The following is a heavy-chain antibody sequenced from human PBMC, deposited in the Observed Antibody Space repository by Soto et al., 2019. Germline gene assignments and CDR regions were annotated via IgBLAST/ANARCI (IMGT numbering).Heavy chain of an antibody. CDR1: GFTFSSYW. CDR2: IKQDGSEK. CDR3: ARDRRSRYYDFWSGYPARGRSNAFDI. J-gene: IGHJ3*02. Sequence: GGSLRLSCAASGFTFSSYWMSWVRQAPGKGLEWVANIKQDGSEKYYVDSVKGRFTISRDNAKNSLYLQMNSLRAEDTAVYYCARDRRSRYYDFWSGYPARGRSNAFDIWGQGTMVTVSS. V-gene: IGHV3-7*01. D-gene: IGHD3-3*01.